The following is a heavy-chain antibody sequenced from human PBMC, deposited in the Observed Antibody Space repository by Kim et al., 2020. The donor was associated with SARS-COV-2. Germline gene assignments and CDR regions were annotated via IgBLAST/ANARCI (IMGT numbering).Heavy chain of an antibody. CDR1: GLTFSSYA. Sequence: GGSLRLSCAASGLTFSSYAMTWVRQAPGRGLEWVSTIRNSGGGTYYADSVKGRFTISRDNSRNTLSLQMSGLRAEDTAVYYCAKDQWGDGRDVWGQGTT. V-gene: IGHV3-23*01. CDR2: IRNSGGGT. J-gene: IGHJ6*02. D-gene: IGHD2-8*01. CDR3: AKDQWGDGRDV.